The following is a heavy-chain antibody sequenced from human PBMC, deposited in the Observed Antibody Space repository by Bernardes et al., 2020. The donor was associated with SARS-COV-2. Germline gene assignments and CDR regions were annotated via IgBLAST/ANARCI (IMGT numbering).Heavy chain of an antibody. D-gene: IGHD6-19*01. CDR3: AKDFLVAVAGTPLVYYGMDV. Sequence: VGSLLLSCAASGFTFSSSAMSWVRQAPGPGLEWVSAISGSGGSTYYADSVKGRFTISRDNSKNTLYLQMNSLRAEDTAVYYCAKDFLVAVAGTPLVYYGMDVWGQGTTVTVSS. CDR1: GFTFSSSA. J-gene: IGHJ6*02. CDR2: ISGSGGST. V-gene: IGHV3-23*01.